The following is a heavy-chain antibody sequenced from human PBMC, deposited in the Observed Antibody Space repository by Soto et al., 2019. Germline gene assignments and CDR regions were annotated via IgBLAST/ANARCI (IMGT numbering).Heavy chain of an antibody. CDR2: IYWDDDK. V-gene: IGHV2-5*02. CDR1: GFSLSTSGVG. J-gene: IGHJ6*02. D-gene: IGHD3-10*01. Sequence: QITLKESGPTLVKPTQTLTLTCTFSGFSLSTSGVGVGWIRQPPGKALEWLALIYWDDDKRYSPSLKSRLTTTKDTSKNQVVLTMTNMDPVDTATYYCAHSPTYYYGSGSYGLPYYYYGMDVWGQGTTVTVSS. CDR3: AHSPTYYYGSGSYGLPYYYYGMDV.